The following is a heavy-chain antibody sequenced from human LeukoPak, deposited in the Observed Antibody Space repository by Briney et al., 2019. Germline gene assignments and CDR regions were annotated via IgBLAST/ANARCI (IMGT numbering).Heavy chain of an antibody. D-gene: IGHD3-10*01. CDR2: ISAYNGDT. CDR3: ARVPTYYYGSGSYPDY. CDR1: GYTFTSYG. J-gene: IGHJ4*02. Sequence: ASVKVSCKASGYTFTSYGISWVRQAPGQGLEWMGWISAYNGDTNYAQKLQGRVTMTTDTSTSTAYMELRSLRSDDTAVYYCARVPTYYYGSGSYPDYWGQGTLVTVSS. V-gene: IGHV1-18*01.